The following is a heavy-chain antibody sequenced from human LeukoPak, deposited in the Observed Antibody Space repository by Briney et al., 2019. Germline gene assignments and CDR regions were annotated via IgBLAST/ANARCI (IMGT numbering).Heavy chain of an antibody. CDR2: MYNSGST. CDR1: GVSISSYY. CDR3: ARDLHDSNSLAFDY. J-gene: IGHJ4*02. D-gene: IGHD3-22*01. V-gene: IGHV4-4*07. Sequence: PSETLSLTCTVSGVSISSYYWSWIRQPAGKGLGWIGRMYNSGSTNYNPSLKSRVTMSVDTSKNQFSLNLTSVTAADTAVYYCARDLHDSNSLAFDYWGQGTLVTVSS.